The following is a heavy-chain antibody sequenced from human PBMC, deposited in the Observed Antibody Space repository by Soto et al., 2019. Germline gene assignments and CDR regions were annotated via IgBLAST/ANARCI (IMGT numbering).Heavy chain of an antibody. V-gene: IGHV3-64*07. CDR1: GFTFSSYG. J-gene: IGHJ2*01. Sequence: EVQLVESGGGLVQPGGSLRLSCAVSGFTFSSYGMVWVRQAPGKGLEYVSAISSNGVSTNYADSVKGRFTISRDNSKNTLWLQMGTLRADDMALYYCAREGRQFYCYFDLWGRGTLVTVSS. CDR3: AREGRQFYCYFDL. CDR2: ISSNGVST.